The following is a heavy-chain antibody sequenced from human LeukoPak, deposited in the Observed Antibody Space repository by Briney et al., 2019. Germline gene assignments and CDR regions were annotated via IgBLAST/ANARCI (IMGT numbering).Heavy chain of an antibody. V-gene: IGHV4-59*01. Sequence: SETLSLTCTVSGGSISSYYWSWIRQPPGKGLEWIGYIYYSGSTNYNPSLKSRVTISVDTSKNQFSLKLSSVAAADTAVYYCARGGSGSYNYWGQGTLVTVSS. CDR2: IYYSGST. CDR3: ARGGSGSYNY. D-gene: IGHD1-26*01. J-gene: IGHJ4*02. CDR1: GGSISSYY.